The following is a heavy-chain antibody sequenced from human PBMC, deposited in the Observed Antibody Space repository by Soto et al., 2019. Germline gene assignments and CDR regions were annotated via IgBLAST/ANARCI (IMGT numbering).Heavy chain of an antibody. Sequence: SETLSLTCAVYGGSFSGYYWSWIRQPPGKGLEWIGEINHSGSTNYNPSLKSRVTISVDTSKNQFSLKLSSVTAADTAVYYCARVSANYYYGMDVWGQGTTVTVSS. D-gene: IGHD1-20*01. CDR1: GGSFSGYY. V-gene: IGHV4-34*01. CDR2: INHSGST. J-gene: IGHJ6*02. CDR3: ARVSANYYYGMDV.